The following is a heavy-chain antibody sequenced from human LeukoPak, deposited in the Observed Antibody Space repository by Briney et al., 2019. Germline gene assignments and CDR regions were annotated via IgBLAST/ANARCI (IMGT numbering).Heavy chain of an antibody. V-gene: IGHV1-69*13. Sequence: VASVKVSCKASGGTFSSYAISWVRQAPGQGLEWMGGIIPIFGTANYAQKFQGRVTITADESTSTAYMELSSLRSEDTAVYYCARAHQVVVAARVPYWFDPWGQGTLVTVSS. CDR3: ARAHQVVVAARVPYWFDP. CDR2: IIPIFGTA. J-gene: IGHJ5*02. CDR1: GGTFSSYA. D-gene: IGHD2-15*01.